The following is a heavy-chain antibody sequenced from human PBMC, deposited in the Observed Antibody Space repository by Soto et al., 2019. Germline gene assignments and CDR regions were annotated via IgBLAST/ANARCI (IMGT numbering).Heavy chain of an antibody. CDR1: GFTFSNYA. Sequence: GSLRLSCAASGFTFSNYAMSWVRQPPGKGLEWVSAISGSGGSTYYADSVKGRFTISRDNSKNMLYLQMNSVRAEDTAVYYCAKDYYDSSGYSYFDYWGQGTQVTVS. CDR3: AKDYYDSSGYSYFDY. V-gene: IGHV3-23*01. J-gene: IGHJ4*02. CDR2: ISGSGGST. D-gene: IGHD3-22*01.